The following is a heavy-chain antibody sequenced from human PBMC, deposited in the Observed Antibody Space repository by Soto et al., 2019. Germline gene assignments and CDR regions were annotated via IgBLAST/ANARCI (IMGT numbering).Heavy chain of an antibody. CDR1: GYTFTSYG. J-gene: IGHJ6*02. V-gene: IGHV1-18*01. D-gene: IGHD2-8*01. CDR3: AKNGQPPYYYYGMDV. CDR2: ISAYNGNT. Sequence: GASVKVSCKASGYTFTSYGISWVRQAPGQGLEWMGWISAYNGNTDYAQKLQGRVTMTVDTSTTTAFMELTSLTSDDRAVYYCAKNGQPPYYYYGMDVWGQGTTVTVSS.